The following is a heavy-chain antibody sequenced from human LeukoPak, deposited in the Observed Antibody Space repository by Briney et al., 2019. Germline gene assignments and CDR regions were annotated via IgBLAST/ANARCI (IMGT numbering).Heavy chain of an antibody. CDR1: GLSFSSYA. Sequence: GGSLRLSCAASGLSFSSYAMHWVRQAPGKGLEWVAVISYDGSNKYYADSVKGRFTISRDNSKNTLYLQMNSLRAEDTAVYYCAREAYYYDSSGYYHPFDYWGQGTLVTVSS. V-gene: IGHV3-30*04. CDR2: ISYDGSNK. J-gene: IGHJ4*02. D-gene: IGHD3-22*01. CDR3: AREAYYYDSSGYYHPFDY.